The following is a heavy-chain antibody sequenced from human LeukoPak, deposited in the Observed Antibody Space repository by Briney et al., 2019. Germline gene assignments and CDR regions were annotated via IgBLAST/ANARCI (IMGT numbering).Heavy chain of an antibody. CDR2: ISGSGGST. CDR3: AKDLQSDYFWSGSTLDS. V-gene: IGHV3-23*01. D-gene: IGHD3-3*01. J-gene: IGHJ4*02. Sequence: GGSLRLSCAASGFTFRSFAMSWVRQAPGRGLEWVSSISGSGGSTCYTDSVKGRFTISRDNSNNTLYLLMTSLRDEDMAVYYCAKDLQSDYFWSGSTLDSWGQGTLVTVSS. CDR1: GFTFRSFA.